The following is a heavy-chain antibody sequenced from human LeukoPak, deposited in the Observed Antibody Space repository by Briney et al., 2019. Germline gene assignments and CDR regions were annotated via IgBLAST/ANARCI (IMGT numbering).Heavy chain of an antibody. CDR1: GFTFSSRW. J-gene: IGHJ4*02. CDR3: ARSNRGPEY. Sequence: PGGSLRLSCSASGFTFSSRWMNWVRQAPGRGPEWVAIINIDGSEKHYVDSVKGRFTISRDNAKNSLYLQMTSLRAEDTAMYYCARSNRGPEYWGQGTLVTVSS. V-gene: IGHV3-7*01. CDR2: INIDGSEK. D-gene: IGHD1-14*01.